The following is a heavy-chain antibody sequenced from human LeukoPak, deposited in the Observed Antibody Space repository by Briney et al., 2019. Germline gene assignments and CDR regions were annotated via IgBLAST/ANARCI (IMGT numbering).Heavy chain of an antibody. J-gene: IGHJ2*01. CDR2: ICEGSSTI. V-gene: IGHV3-48*02. D-gene: IGHD3-10*01. CDR3: VRDRKGAEASGQMHWYLDI. CDR1: GFTFSSYG. Sequence: GGSLRLSCAASGFTFSSYGMNWVRQAPGKGLECVSYICEGSSTILYAESVRGRFTISRDDAQKSLYLQMNSLRDEDTAMYYCVRDRKGAEASGQMHWYLDIWGRGTLVTVSS.